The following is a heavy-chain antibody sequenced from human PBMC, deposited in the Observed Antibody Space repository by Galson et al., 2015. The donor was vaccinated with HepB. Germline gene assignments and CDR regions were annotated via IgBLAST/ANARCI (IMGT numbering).Heavy chain of an antibody. Sequence: SLRLSCAASGFTFSSYWMRWVRQAPGKGLVWVSRINSDGSSTTYADTVKGRFTISRDNAKNMLYLQMNSLRAEDTAVYYCARSPGGGFDYWGQGTLVTVSS. CDR3: ARSPGGGFDY. CDR1: GFTFSSYW. CDR2: INSDGSST. V-gene: IGHV3-74*03. J-gene: IGHJ4*02. D-gene: IGHD3-10*01.